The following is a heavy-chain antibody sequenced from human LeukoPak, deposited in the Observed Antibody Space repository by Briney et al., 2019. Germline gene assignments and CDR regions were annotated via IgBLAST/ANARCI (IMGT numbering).Heavy chain of an antibody. CDR3: ATTYSSSATWYYYYYMDV. D-gene: IGHD6-13*01. CDR2: IYYSGST. J-gene: IGHJ6*03. V-gene: IGHV4-39*01. CDR1: GGSISSSSYY. Sequence: SETLSLTCTVSGGSISSSSYYWGWIRQPPGKGLEWIGSIYYSGSTYYNPSLKSRVTISVDTSKNQFSLKLSSVIAADTAVYYCATTYSSSATWYYYYYMDVWGKGTTVTVSS.